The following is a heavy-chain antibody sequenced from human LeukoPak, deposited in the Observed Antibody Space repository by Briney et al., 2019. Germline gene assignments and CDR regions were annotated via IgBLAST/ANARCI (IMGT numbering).Heavy chain of an antibody. CDR2: ISYDVNNK. CDR1: GFTFSSYA. V-gene: IGHV3-30*04. CDR3: ARPQYYYDTSGVQRGALDS. D-gene: IGHD3-22*01. Sequence: PGGSLRLSCTASGFTFSSYAMHWVRQAPGKGLEWVAFISYDVNNKCYADSVKGRFTISRDNSQSTLYLQLNSLRAEDTAVYYCARPQYYYDTSGVQRGALDSWGQGTLVTVSS. J-gene: IGHJ4*02.